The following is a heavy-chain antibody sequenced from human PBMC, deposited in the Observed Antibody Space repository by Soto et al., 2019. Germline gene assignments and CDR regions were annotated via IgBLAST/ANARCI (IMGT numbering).Heavy chain of an antibody. CDR2: ISYDGSNK. CDR1: GFTFSSYA. V-gene: IGHV3-30-3*01. J-gene: IGHJ4*02. CDR3: ARDNGRMVRGVPYCGDY. Sequence: QVQLVESGGGVVQPGRSLRLSCAASGFTFSSYAMHWVRQAPGKGLEWVAVISYDGSNKYYADSVKGRFTISRDNSKNTLYLQMNSLRAEDTSVYYCARDNGRMVRGVPYCGDYWGQGTLVTVSS. D-gene: IGHD3-10*01.